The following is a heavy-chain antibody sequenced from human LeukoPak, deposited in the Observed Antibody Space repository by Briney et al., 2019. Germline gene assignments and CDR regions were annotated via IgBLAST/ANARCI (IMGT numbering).Heavy chain of an antibody. D-gene: IGHD3-22*01. CDR2: IIPISGTA. V-gene: IGHV1-69*05. J-gene: IGHJ4*02. Sequence: SVKVSCKASGGTFSSYAISWVRQAPGQGLEWMGRIIPISGTANYAQKFQGRVTITTDESTSTAYMELSSLRSEDTAVYYCACAYYYDSSGEFDYWGQGTLVTVSS. CDR3: ACAYYYDSSGEFDY. CDR1: GGTFSSYA.